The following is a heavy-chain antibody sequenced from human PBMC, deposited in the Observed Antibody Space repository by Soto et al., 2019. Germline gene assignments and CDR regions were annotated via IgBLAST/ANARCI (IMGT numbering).Heavy chain of an antibody. Sequence: PSETLSLTCTVSGDSISASSYFWAWIRQPPGKGLEWIASIYYSGRAYYNPSLKSRVFISVDTSKNQFSLKLSSVSAPDTAVYYCAREGVAAAGIDYWGQGTLVTVSS. D-gene: IGHD6-13*01. CDR1: GDSISASSYF. V-gene: IGHV4-39*02. J-gene: IGHJ4*01. CDR3: AREGVAAAGIDY. CDR2: IYYSGRA.